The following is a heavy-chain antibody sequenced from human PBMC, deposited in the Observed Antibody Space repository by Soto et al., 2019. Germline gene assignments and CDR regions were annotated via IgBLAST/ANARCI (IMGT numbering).Heavy chain of an antibody. Sequence: PSETRSLTCAVSGGSISSGGYSWSWIRQPPGKGLEWIGYIYHSGSTYYNPSLKSRVTISVDRSKSQFSLKLSSVTAADTAVYYCARDTGYYYYGMDVWGQGTTVTVS. CDR2: IYHSGST. CDR3: ARDTGYYYYGMDV. CDR1: GGSISSGGYS. J-gene: IGHJ6*02. D-gene: IGHD4-4*01. V-gene: IGHV4-30-2*01.